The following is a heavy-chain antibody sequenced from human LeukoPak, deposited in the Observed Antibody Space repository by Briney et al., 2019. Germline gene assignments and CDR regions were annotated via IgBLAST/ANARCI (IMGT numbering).Heavy chain of an antibody. Sequence: PSETLSLTCTVSGGSISSSSYYWGWIRQPPGKGLVWIGSIYYSGSTYYHPSLKRRVTISVDTSKKQFFLKLSSVTAADTAVYYCARGGVFMAVAPFDYWGQGILVTVSS. J-gene: IGHJ4*02. CDR1: GGSISSSSYY. CDR3: ARGGVFMAVAPFDY. D-gene: IGHD2-21*01. CDR2: IYYSGST. V-gene: IGHV4-39*07.